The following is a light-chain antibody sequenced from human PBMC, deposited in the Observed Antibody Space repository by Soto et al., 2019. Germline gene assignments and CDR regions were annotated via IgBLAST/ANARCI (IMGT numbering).Light chain of an antibody. CDR3: QQYNYWPWT. CDR2: GAS. J-gene: IGKJ1*01. V-gene: IGKV3-15*01. CDR1: QSVSSN. Sequence: EIVMTQSPATLSVSPGERATLSCRASQSVSSNLAWYQQKPGQAPRLLIYGASTRATGIPARFSGSGSGTEFTHTFSSLQSEDFAVYYCQQYNYWPWTFGQGTKVEIK.